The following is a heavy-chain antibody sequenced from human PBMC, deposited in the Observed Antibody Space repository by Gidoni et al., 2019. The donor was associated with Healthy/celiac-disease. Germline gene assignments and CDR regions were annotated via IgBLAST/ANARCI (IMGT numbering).Heavy chain of an antibody. CDR3: AKDYRDIVVVVAATTDWFDP. V-gene: IGHV3-23*01. D-gene: IGHD2-15*01. Sequence: EVQLLESGGGLVQPGGSLRLSCAASGFPFRSYAMSGVRQAPGKGLEWVSAFSGSGGSTYYADSVKGRFTISRDNSKNTLYLQMNSLRAEDTAVYYCAKDYRDIVVVVAATTDWFDPWGQGTLVTVSS. CDR1: GFPFRSYA. J-gene: IGHJ5*02. CDR2: FSGSGGST.